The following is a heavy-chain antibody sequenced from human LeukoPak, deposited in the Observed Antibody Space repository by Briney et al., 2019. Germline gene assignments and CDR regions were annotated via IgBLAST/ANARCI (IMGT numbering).Heavy chain of an antibody. CDR2: IYYSGST. CDR3: ARVGSQLLYYFDY. V-gene: IGHV4-59*01. CDR1: GGSISSFY. D-gene: IGHD2-2*02. J-gene: IGHJ4*02. Sequence: SETLSLTCTVSGGSISSFYWSWIRQPPGKGLKWFGYIYYSGSTNYNPSLKIRVTISVDTSKNQFSLKLSSVTAADTAVYYCARVGSQLLYYFDYWGQGTLVTVSS.